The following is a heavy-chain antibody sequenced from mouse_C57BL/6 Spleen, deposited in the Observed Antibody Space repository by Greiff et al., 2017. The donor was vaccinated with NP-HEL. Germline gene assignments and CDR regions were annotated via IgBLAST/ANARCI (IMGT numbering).Heavy chain of an antibody. CDR2: IHPNSGST. J-gene: IGHJ1*03. V-gene: IGHV1-64*01. CDR1: GYTFTSYW. Sequence: VQLQQSGAELVKPGASVKLSCKASGYTFTSYWMHWVKQRPGQGLEWIGMIHPNSGSTNYNEKFKSKATLTVDKSSSTAYMQLSSLTSEDSAVYYCARWCLVATDYWYFDVWGTGTTVTVSS. D-gene: IGHD1-1*01. CDR3: ARWCLVATDYWYFDV.